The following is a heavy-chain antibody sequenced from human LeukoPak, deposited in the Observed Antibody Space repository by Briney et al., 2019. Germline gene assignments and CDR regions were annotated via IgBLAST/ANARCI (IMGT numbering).Heavy chain of an antibody. Sequence: PSQTLSLTCTVSGGSISSGSYYWSWIRQPAGKGLEWIGRIYTSGSTNYNPSLKSRVTISVDTSKNQFSLKLSSVTAADTAVYYCAREPYRSSWYGYHWFDPWGQGTLVTVSS. V-gene: IGHV4-61*02. CDR2: IYTSGST. CDR3: AREPYRSSWYGYHWFDP. D-gene: IGHD6-13*01. J-gene: IGHJ5*02. CDR1: GGSISSGSYY.